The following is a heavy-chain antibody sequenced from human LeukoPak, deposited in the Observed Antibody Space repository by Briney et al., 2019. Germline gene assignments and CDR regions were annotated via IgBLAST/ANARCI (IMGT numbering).Heavy chain of an antibody. D-gene: IGHD4-17*01. Sequence: SETLSLTCTVSGGSISSYYWSWIRQPPGKGLEWIGYIYTCGSTNYNPSLKSRVTISVDTSKNQFSLKLSSVTAADTAVYYCARRLDYGDYEGVYFDYWGQGTLVTVSS. CDR2: IYTCGST. J-gene: IGHJ4*02. V-gene: IGHV4-4*09. CDR3: ARRLDYGDYEGVYFDY. CDR1: GGSISSYY.